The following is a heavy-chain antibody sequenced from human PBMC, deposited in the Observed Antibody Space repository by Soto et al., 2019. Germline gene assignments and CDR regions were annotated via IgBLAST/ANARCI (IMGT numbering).Heavy chain of an antibody. CDR3: ARELGDIIAAAGPDYYYYGMDV. D-gene: IGHD6-13*01. V-gene: IGHV1-69*06. CDR2: IIPIFGTA. CDR1: GGTFSSYA. Sequence: SEKVSCKASGGTFSSYAISWVRQAHGQGLEWMGGIIPIFGTANYAQKFQGRVTITAEKSTSTAYMELSSLRSEDTTVYYCARELGDIIAAAGPDYYYYGMDVWGQGTTVTVSS. J-gene: IGHJ6*02.